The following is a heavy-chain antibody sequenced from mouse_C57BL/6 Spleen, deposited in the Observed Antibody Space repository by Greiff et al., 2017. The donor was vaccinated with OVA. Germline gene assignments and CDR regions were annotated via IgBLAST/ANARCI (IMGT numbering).Heavy chain of an antibody. CDR3: ASAYDYDHAMDY. CDR2: ISYDGSN. Sequence: EVKVEESGPGLVKPSQSLSLTCSVTGYSITSGYYWNWIRQFPGNKLEWMGYISYDGSNNYNPSLKNRISITRDTSKNQFFLKLNSVTTEDTATYYCASAYDYDHAMDYWGQGTSVTVSS. D-gene: IGHD2-4*01. CDR1: GYSITSGYY. V-gene: IGHV3-6*01. J-gene: IGHJ4*01.